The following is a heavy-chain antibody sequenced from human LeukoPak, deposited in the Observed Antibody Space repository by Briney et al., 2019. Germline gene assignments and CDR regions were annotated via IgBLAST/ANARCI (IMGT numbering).Heavy chain of an antibody. CDR1: GGSVSSANYY. Sequence: SQTLSLTCSVSGGSVSSANYYWSWVRQPPGKGLEWIGYIYYSGSTTYNPSLKSRVTISVDTSKNQFSLKLTSVTAADTGVYYCVRHPRGGPYFDYWGQGTLVTVSS. CDR2: IYYSGST. J-gene: IGHJ4*02. D-gene: IGHD3-16*01. V-gene: IGHV4-61*01. CDR3: VRHPRGGPYFDY.